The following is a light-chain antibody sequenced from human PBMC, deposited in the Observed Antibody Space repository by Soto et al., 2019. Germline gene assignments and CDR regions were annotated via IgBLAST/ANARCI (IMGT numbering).Light chain of an antibody. V-gene: IGKV1-27*01. J-gene: IGKJ1*01. Sequence: DIQMTQSPSSLSASVGDRVTITCRASQGMSNSVAWYQQKPGKVPTLLIYAASTLQSGAPSRFSGSGSGTDFTLTISSLQPEDVATYYCQKYDSAPWRFGQGTKVEIK. CDR1: QGMSNS. CDR3: QKYDSAPWR. CDR2: AAS.